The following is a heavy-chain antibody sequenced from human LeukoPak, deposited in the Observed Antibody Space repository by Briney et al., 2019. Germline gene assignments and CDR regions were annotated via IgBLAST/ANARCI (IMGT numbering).Heavy chain of an antibody. V-gene: IGHV3-33*01. D-gene: IGHD1-14*01. CDR2: IWYDGSNK. CDR1: GFTFSSYG. CDR3: ARYPVSFYYGMDV. Sequence: GGSLRLSCAASGFTFSSYGMHWVRQAPGKGLEWVAVIWYDGSNKYYADSVKGRFTISRDNSKNTLYLQMNSLRAEDTAVYYCARYPVSFYYGMDVWGQGTTVTVSS. J-gene: IGHJ6*02.